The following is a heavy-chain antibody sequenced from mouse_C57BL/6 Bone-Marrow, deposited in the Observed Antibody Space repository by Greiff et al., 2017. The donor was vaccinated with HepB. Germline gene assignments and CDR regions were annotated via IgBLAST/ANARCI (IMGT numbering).Heavy chain of an antibody. D-gene: IGHD2-4*01. V-gene: IGHV5-12*01. CDR3: ARAYDYDYFDY. CDR2: ISNGGGST. J-gene: IGHJ2*01. Sequence: EVMLVESGGGLVQPGGSLKLSCAASGFTFSDYYMYWVRQTPEKRLEWVAYISNGGGSTYYPDTVKGRFTISRDNAKNTLYLQMSRLKSEDTAMYYCARAYDYDYFDYWGQGTTLTVSS. CDR1: GFTFSDYY.